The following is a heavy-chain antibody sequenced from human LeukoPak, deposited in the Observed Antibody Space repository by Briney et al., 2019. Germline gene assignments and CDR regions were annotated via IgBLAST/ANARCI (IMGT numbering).Heavy chain of an antibody. V-gene: IGHV3-48*03. CDR2: IHSSGTIM. CDR3: ARSRLFDVTNFDY. CDR1: GFTFSSHE. J-gene: IGHJ4*02. Sequence: GGSLRLSCAASGFTFSSHEMNWVRQAPGKGLEWVSYIHSSGTIMYYADSVKGRFSISRDNVENSLYLQMNNLRAEDTAVYYCARSRLFDVTNFDYWGQGTLVTVSS. D-gene: IGHD3-10*02.